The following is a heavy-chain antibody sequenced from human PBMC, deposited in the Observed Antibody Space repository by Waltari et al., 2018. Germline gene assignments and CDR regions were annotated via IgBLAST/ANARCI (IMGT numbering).Heavy chain of an antibody. CDR2: INPVSGGT. Sequence: QVQLVQSGAEVKKPGASVKVSCKASGYTFTGYYMHWVRQAPGQGLEWMGRINPVSGGTNYAQKCQGRFTMTSYTSISTAYMDLSRLRSDDTSVYYCARHSSGVYYYDSSGYYGYAFDIWGQGTMVTVSS. D-gene: IGHD3-22*01. J-gene: IGHJ3*02. CDR3: ARHSSGVYYYDSSGYYGYAFDI. CDR1: GYTFTGYY. V-gene: IGHV1-2*06.